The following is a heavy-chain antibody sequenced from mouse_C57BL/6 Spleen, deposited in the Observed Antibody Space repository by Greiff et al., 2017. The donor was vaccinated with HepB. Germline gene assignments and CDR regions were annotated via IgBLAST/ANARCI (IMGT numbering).Heavy chain of an antibody. CDR2: IDPEDGDT. D-gene: IGHD2-1*01. CDR1: GFNIKDYY. CDR3: TTRGNYVNYYAMDY. Sequence: EVQLQQSGAELVRPGASVKLSCTASGFNIKDYYMHWVKQRPEQGLEWIGRIDPEDGDTEYAPKFQGKATMTADTSSNTAYLQLSSLTSEDTAVYYSTTRGNYVNYYAMDYWGQGTSVTVSS. J-gene: IGHJ4*01. V-gene: IGHV14-1*01.